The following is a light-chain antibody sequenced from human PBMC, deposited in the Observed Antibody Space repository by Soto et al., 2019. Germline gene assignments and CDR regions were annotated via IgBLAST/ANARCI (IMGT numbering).Light chain of an antibody. Sequence: QSVMTQPPSVSAAPGQKVTISCSGSSSNIGGNSVSWYQQLPGTAPKLLIYDDDKRPSGIPDRFSGSMSGTSATLGITGFQTGDEADYYCGSWDSSLSAYVFATGTKLTVL. V-gene: IGLV1-51*01. CDR3: GSWDSSLSAYV. CDR2: DDD. CDR1: SSNIGGNS. J-gene: IGLJ1*01.